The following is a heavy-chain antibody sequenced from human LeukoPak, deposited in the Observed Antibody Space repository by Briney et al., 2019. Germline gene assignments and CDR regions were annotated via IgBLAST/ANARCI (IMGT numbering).Heavy chain of an antibody. V-gene: IGHV3-23*01. Sequence: PGGSVRLSCAASGFIFSSHAISWVRQAPGKGLVWVSAISGRGGSTYYADSVKGRFTISRDNSKNTLYLQMNAMRPENTGVDHCAKDPLAAHFDYWGQATLVTVSS. J-gene: IGHJ4*02. CDR2: ISGRGGST. CDR3: AKDPLAAHFDY. D-gene: IGHD6-19*01. CDR1: GFIFSSHA.